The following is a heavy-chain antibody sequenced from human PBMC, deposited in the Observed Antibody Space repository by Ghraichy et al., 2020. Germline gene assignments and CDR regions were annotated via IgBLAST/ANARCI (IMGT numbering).Heavy chain of an antibody. CDR1: GGTFSSYA. CDR3: AREYTSGYYYYGY. J-gene: IGHJ4*02. V-gene: IGHV1-69*13. Sequence: SVKVSCKASGGTFSSYAISWVRQPPGQGLEWMGGIIPIFGTANYAQKFQGRVTITADESTSTAYMELSSLRSEDTAVYYCAREYTSGYYYYGYWGQGTLVTVSS. CDR2: IIPIFGTA. D-gene: IGHD3-3*01.